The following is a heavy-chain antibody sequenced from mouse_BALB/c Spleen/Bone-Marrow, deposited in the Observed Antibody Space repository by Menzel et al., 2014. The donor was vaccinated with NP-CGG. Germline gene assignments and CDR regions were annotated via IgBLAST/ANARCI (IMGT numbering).Heavy chain of an antibody. CDR2: IYPGNGDT. Sequence: QVQLQQSGAELVKPGASVKMSCKASGYTFTSYNMHWVKQTPGQGLEWIGAIYPGNGDTSYNQKFKGKATLTADKSSSTAYMQLSSLTSEDSAVYYCASPPDYWGQGTPLTVSS. CDR1: GYTFTSYN. CDR3: ASPPDY. V-gene: IGHV1-12*01. J-gene: IGHJ2*01.